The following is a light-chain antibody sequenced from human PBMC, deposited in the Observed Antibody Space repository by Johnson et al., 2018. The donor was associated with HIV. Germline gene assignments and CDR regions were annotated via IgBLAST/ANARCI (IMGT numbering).Light chain of an antibody. V-gene: IGLV1-51*02. CDR1: SSNIGNNY. CDR3: GTWDSSLSVYV. J-gene: IGLJ1*01. CDR2: ENN. Sequence: QPVLTQPPSVSAAPGQKVTISCSGSSSNIGNNYVSWYQQLPGTAPKLLIYENNKRPSGIPDRFSGSTSGTSATLGITGLQTGDEADYYCGTWDSSLSVYVFGSGTKVPVL.